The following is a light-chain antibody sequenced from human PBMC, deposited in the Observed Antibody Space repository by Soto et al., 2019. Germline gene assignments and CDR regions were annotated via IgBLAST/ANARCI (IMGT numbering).Light chain of an antibody. Sequence: QSALTQPRSVSASPGQSVAISCTGTSSDVGGYSYVSWYQQHPGKAPKLMIYEVSNRPSGVSNRFSGSKSGNTASLTISGLQAEDEADYYCSSYTSSSTPYVFGTGTKLTVL. V-gene: IGLV2-14*01. CDR3: SSYTSSSTPYV. CDR2: EVS. CDR1: SSDVGGYSY. J-gene: IGLJ1*01.